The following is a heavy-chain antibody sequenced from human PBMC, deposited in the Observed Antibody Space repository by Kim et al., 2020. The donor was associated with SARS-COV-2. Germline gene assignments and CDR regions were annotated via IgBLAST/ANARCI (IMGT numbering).Heavy chain of an antibody. D-gene: IGHD7-27*01. V-gene: IGHV1-24*01. CDR3: VSGEPTDY. J-gene: IGHJ4*02. CDR2: FEPEDGEA. Sequence: ASGKVSCKVSGYRFTDLSMHWVRQSPEKGLEWLGGFEPEDGEAIYALEFQGRVAFTADTRGDTAYMELSSLRSDDTAIYYCVSGEPTDYWGQGTLVTVSS. CDR1: GYRFTDLS.